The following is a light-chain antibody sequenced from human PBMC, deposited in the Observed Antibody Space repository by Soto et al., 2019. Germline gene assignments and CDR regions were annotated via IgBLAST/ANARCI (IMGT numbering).Light chain of an antibody. CDR3: QKYSRVPA. CDR1: QDIRNF. V-gene: IGKV1-27*01. CDR2: AAS. J-gene: IGKJ3*01. Sequence: DIQMTQSPTSLSASVGDRVTITCRASQDIRNFVAWYQQKPGKAPKLLIYAASTLQSGVPSRFSGSGSGTDFTITINSLQPEDVATYSCQKYSRVPAFGPGTKVEIK.